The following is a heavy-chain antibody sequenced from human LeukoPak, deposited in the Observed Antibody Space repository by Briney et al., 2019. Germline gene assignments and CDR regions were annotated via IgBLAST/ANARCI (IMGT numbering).Heavy chain of an antibody. J-gene: IGHJ4*02. CDR3: AREVRTVTTTDY. V-gene: IGHV1-3*01. CDR2: INAGNGNT. Sequence: GASVKVSCKASGYTFTSYAMHWVRQAPGQRLEWMGWINAGNGNTKYSQKFQGRVTITRDTSASTAYMELSSLRSEDTAVYYCAREVRTVTTTDYWGQGTLVTVSS. D-gene: IGHD4-17*01. CDR1: GYTFTSYA.